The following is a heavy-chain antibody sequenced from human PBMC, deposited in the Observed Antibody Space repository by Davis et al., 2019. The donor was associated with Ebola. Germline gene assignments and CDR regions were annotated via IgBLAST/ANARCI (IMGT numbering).Heavy chain of an antibody. V-gene: IGHV4-34*01. CDR2: INHSGST. CDR1: GGSFSGSY. J-gene: IGHJ6*02. Sequence: SETLSLTCAVYGGSFSGSYWSWIRQPPGTGLEWLGEINHSGSTNYNPSLKSRVTISVDTSKNQFSLKLSSVTAADTAVYYCARTRIAAAGRFFYYYGMDVWGQGTTVTVSS. CDR3: ARTRIAAAGRFFYYYGMDV. D-gene: IGHD6-13*01.